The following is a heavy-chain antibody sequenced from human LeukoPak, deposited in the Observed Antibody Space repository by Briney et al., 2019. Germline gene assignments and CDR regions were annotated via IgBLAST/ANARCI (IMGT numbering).Heavy chain of an antibody. D-gene: IGHD6-19*01. V-gene: IGHV3-11*04. J-gene: IGHJ4*02. CDR3: ARDYRSSAGSGCGNDY. Sequence: GGSLRLSCAASGFTFSDYYMSWIRQAPGKGLEWVSYISSSGSTIHYADSVKGRFTISRDNAKNSLYLQMNSLRAEDTALYYCARDYRSSAGSGCGNDYWGQGSLVTVSS. CDR1: GFTFSDYY. CDR2: ISSSGSTI.